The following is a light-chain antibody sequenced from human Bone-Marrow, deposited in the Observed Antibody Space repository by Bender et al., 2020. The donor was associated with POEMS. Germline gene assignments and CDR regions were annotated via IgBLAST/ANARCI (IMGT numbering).Light chain of an antibody. V-gene: IGLV1-40*01. CDR3: QSYDNSLGGWM. Sequence: QSVLTQPPSVSGAPGQRVTISCTGSSSNTGSGYDINWYQHLPGTAPKLLIYGYNNRPSGVPDRFSGSKSGTSASLAITGLQAADEGDYYCQSYDNSLGGWMFGGGTKLTVL. CDR2: GYN. J-gene: IGLJ3*02. CDR1: SSNTGSGYD.